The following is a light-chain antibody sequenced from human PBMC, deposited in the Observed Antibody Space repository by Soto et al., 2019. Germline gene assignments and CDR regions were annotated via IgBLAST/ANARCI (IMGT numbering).Light chain of an antibody. V-gene: IGLV2-11*01. CDR2: AVS. Sequence: QSALTQPRSVSGSPGQSVTISCTGTNSDVGGYNFVSWYQQLPGKAPKLMISAVSQRPSGVPDRFSGSKSGNTASLTISGLQADDEADYYCCSYALGNTYVFGSGTKLTVL. J-gene: IGLJ1*01. CDR3: CSYALGNTYV. CDR1: NSDVGGYNF.